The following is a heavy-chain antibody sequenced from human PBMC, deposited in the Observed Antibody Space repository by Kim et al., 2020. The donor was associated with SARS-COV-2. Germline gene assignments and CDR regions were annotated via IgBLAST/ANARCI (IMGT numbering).Heavy chain of an antibody. CDR3: ARIYSSSSNDAFDI. V-gene: IGHV1-69*04. J-gene: IGHJ3*02. D-gene: IGHD6-6*01. CDR2: IIPILGIA. CDR1: GGTFSSYA. Sequence: SVKVSCKASGGTFSSYAISWVRQAPGQGLEWMGRIIPILGIANYAQKFQGRVTITADKSTSTAYMELSSLRSEDMAVYYCARIYSSSSNDAFDIWGQGTMVTVSS.